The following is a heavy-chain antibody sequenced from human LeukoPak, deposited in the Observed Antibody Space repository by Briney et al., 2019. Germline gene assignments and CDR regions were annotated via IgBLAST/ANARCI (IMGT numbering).Heavy chain of an antibody. D-gene: IGHD2-2*02. CDR1: GYTFTSYY. CDR2: IIPIFGTA. Sequence: SVKVSCKASGYTFTSYYMHWVRQAPGQGLEWMGGIIPIFGTANYAQKFQGRVTITADKSTSTAYMELSSLRSEDTAVYYCARDYCSSTSCYTGWFDPWGQGTLVTVSS. CDR3: ARDYCSSTSCYTGWFDP. V-gene: IGHV1-69*06. J-gene: IGHJ5*02.